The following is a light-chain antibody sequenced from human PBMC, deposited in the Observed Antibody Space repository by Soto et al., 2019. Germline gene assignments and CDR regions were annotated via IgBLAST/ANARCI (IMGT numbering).Light chain of an antibody. CDR2: AVS. J-gene: IGKJ1*01. Sequence: EIVLTQSPGTLSLSLGQRATLSCRTRETVSEYQLAWYQQKPGQAPRLVIFAVSIRAPGIPDRFSGSGSGTDFTLTINRLEREDFAVYYCQQYGSSRWTFGQGTKVDIK. V-gene: IGKV3-20*01. CDR1: ETVSEYQ. CDR3: QQYGSSRWT.